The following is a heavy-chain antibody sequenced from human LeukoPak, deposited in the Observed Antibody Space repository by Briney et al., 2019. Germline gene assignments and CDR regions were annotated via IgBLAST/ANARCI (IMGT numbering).Heavy chain of an antibody. J-gene: IGHJ4*02. V-gene: IGHV3-21*01. D-gene: IGHD2/OR15-2a*01. CDR3: ATEDVMVRTAIFDY. Sequence: KPGGSLRLSCAASGFTFSSYAMNWVRQAPGKGLEWVSSITSSSSYRYYADSMKGRFTISRDNDKNSLYLQMNSLRAEDTAVYYCATEDVMVRTAIFDYWGQGALVTVSS. CDR1: GFTFSSYA. CDR2: ITSSSSYR.